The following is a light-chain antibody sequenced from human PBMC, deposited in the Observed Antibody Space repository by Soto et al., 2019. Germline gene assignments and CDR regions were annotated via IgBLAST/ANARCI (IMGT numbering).Light chain of an antibody. CDR1: QSVSSN. CDR3: QQYNNWPPWT. Sequence: EIVMTQSPATLSVSPGDRATLSCRASQSVSSNLAWYQQKPGQAPRLLIYGASTRATGIPVRFSGSGSGTEFTLTISSMQSEDFAVYYCQQYNNWPPWTFGRGTKVEIK. J-gene: IGKJ1*01. CDR2: GAS. V-gene: IGKV3-15*01.